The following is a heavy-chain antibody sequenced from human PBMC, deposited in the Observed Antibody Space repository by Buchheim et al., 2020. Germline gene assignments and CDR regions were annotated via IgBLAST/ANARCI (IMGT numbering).Heavy chain of an antibody. CDR1: GFTFSSYS. J-gene: IGHJ6*02. CDR2: ISSSSSTI. CDR3: ARDYSSGWYGHYGMDV. Sequence: EVQLVESGGGLVQPGGSPRLSCAASGFTFSSYSMNWVRQAPGKGLEWVSYISSSSSTIYYADSVKGRFTISRDNAKNSLYLQMNSLRAEDTAVYYCARDYSSGWYGHYGMDVWGQGTT. D-gene: IGHD6-19*01. V-gene: IGHV3-48*04.